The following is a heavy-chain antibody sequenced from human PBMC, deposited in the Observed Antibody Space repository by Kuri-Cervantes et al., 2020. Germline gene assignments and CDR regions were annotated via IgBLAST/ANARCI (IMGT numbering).Heavy chain of an antibody. CDR2: MNPNSGNT. D-gene: IGHD1-1*01. CDR3: ARDGTGTGMYY. V-gene: IGHV1-8*01. J-gene: IGHJ4*02. Sequence: ASVKVSCKASGYTFTSYDINWVRQATGQGLEWMGWMNPNSGNTGYAQKFQGRVTITADESTSTAYMELSSLRSEDTAVYYCARDGTGTGMYYWGQGTLVTVSS. CDR1: GYTFTSYD.